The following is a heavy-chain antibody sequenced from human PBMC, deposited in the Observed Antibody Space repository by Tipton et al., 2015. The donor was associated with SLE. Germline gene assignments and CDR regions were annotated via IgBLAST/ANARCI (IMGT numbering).Heavy chain of an antibody. CDR1: GGSFSGYY. V-gene: IGHV4-34*01. Sequence: TLSLTCAVYGGSFSGYYWSWIRQPPGKGLEWIGEINHSGSTNYNPSLKSRVTISVDTSKNQSSLKLSSVTAADTAVYYCARSDDAFDIWGQGTMVTVSS. CDR2: INHSGST. CDR3: ARSDDAFDI. J-gene: IGHJ3*02. D-gene: IGHD3-3*01.